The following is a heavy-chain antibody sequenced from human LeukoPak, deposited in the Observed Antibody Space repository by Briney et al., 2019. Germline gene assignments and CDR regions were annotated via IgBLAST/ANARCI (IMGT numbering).Heavy chain of an antibody. D-gene: IGHD3-22*01. Sequence: SETLSLTCVVSGGSISPYYWSWIRQSPGKGLEWIGYIDPSGSASYNPSLKSRVTIFVDTSKNLFSLILTSVSASDTAVYYCARGYDSSGSIITPPRLDSWGQGTLVTVSS. J-gene: IGHJ5*01. V-gene: IGHV4-59*01. CDR1: GGSISPYY. CDR3: ARGYDSSGSIITPPRLDS. CDR2: IDPSGSA.